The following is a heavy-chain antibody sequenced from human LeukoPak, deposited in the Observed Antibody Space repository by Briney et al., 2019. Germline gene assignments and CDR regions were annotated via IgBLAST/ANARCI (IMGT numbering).Heavy chain of an antibody. V-gene: IGHV5-51*01. CDR3: ARLGFAYGSGSYSSFYYYYYYGMDV. Sequence: GESLKISCKGSGYSFTGYWIGWVRQMPGKGLEWMGIIYPGDSDTRYSPSFQGQVTISADKSISTAYLQWSSLKASDTAMYYCARLGFAYGSGSYSSFYYYYYYGMDVWGQGTTVTVSS. D-gene: IGHD3-10*01. CDR2: IYPGDSDT. J-gene: IGHJ6*02. CDR1: GYSFTGYW.